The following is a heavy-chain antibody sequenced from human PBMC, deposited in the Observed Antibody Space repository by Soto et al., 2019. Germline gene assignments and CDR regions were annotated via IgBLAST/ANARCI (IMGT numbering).Heavy chain of an antibody. D-gene: IGHD2-15*01. Sequence: QVQLVQSGAEVKKPGSSVNVSCKASGGTFSNFAINWVRQAPGQGLEWMGGIIPKFGSANYAQKFQGRVTITADESTTTAYMELSSLSSEDTAVYYCAEGEDDLDGGPDYLGGFGLGGQGTLVTVSS. CDR2: IIPKFGSA. CDR3: AEGEDDLDGGPDYLGGFGL. CDR1: GGTFSNFA. V-gene: IGHV1-69*01. J-gene: IGHJ3*01.